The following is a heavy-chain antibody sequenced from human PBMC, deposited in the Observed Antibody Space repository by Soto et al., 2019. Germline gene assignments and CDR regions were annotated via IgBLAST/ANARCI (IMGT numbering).Heavy chain of an antibody. V-gene: IGHV1-24*01. CDR3: ATKTLSPHGSYFYY. J-gene: IGHJ4*02. CDR1: GYTLTELS. Sequence: ASVKVSCKVSGYTLTELSMHWVRQAPGKGLEWMGGFDPEDGETIYAQKFQGRVTMTEDTSTDTAYMELSSLRSEDTAVYYCATKTLSPHGSYFYYWGQGTLVTVSS. D-gene: IGHD3-16*01. CDR2: FDPEDGET.